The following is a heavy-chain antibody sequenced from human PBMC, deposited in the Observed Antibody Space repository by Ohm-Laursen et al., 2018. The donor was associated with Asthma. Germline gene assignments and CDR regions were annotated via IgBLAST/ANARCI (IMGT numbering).Heavy chain of an antibody. CDR2: ITSSSSYI. Sequence: SLRLSCTASGFTFSSYSMNWVRQAPGKGLEWVSSITSSSSYINYADSVKGRFTISRDNAKNSLYLQMDSLRAEDTAVYYCARDEIGFCSGGSCYPRYWGQGTLVTVSS. D-gene: IGHD2-15*01. J-gene: IGHJ4*02. CDR1: GFTFSSYS. CDR3: ARDEIGFCSGGSCYPRY. V-gene: IGHV3-21*01.